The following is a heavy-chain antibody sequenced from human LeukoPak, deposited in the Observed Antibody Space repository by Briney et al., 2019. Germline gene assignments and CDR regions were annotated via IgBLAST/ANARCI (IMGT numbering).Heavy chain of an antibody. V-gene: IGHV3-23*01. CDR2: ISGTGGST. D-gene: IGHD4-17*01. CDR1: VFTFSSYA. Sequence: PGGSLRLSCAASVFTFSSYAMSSVREAPGNGLKWVSAISGTGGSTYYADYVKGRFIISRDNSKNTLYLQMTSLRAEDTAVYYCAKDDYGDYVGWFDPWGQGTMVTVSS. J-gene: IGHJ5*02. CDR3: AKDDYGDYVGWFDP.